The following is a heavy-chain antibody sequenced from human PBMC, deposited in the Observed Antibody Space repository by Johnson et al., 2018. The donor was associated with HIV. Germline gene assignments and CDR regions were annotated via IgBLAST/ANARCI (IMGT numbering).Heavy chain of an antibody. Sequence: VQLVESGGGLVQPGGSLRLSCAASGFTFSSYDMHWVRQATGKGLEWVAAAGTAGDTFYPGSVKGRFTISREDAKNSLYLQMNSLSAGDTAVYYCARGMYYNFWSGYGIRWDAFDIWGQGTMVTVSS. CDR2: AGTAGDT. CDR3: ARGMYYNFWSGYGIRWDAFDI. CDR1: GFTFSSYD. D-gene: IGHD3-3*01. J-gene: IGHJ3*02. V-gene: IGHV3-13*01.